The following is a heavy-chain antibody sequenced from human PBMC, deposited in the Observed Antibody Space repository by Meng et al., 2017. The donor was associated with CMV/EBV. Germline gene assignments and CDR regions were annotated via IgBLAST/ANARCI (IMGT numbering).Heavy chain of an antibody. CDR3: ARHGDTAMVVGIDY. D-gene: IGHD5-18*01. J-gene: IGHJ4*02. CDR2: IYTSGST. Sequence: HVYLRESGPGLVKPPETLCLTCTVSGGSISSYYWSWIRQPAGKGLEWIGRIYTSGSTNYNPSLKSRVTMSVDTSKNQFSLKLSSVTAADTAVYYCARHGDTAMVVGIDYWGQGTLVTVSS. CDR1: GGSISSYY. V-gene: IGHV4-4*07.